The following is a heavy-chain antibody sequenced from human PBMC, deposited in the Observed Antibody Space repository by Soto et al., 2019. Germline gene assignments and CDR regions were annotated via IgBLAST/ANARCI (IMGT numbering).Heavy chain of an antibody. V-gene: IGHV3-21*01. CDR2: ISSSSSYI. Sequence: GGSLRLSCAASGFTFSSYSMNWVRQAPGKGLEWVSSISSSSSYIYYADSLKGRFTISRDNPKNSLYLQMNSLRAEDTVVYYCARDQSEGYCTNGVCYHDAFDIWGQGTMVTVSS. CDR3: ARDQSEGYCTNGVCYHDAFDI. J-gene: IGHJ3*02. D-gene: IGHD2-8*01. CDR1: GFTFSSYS.